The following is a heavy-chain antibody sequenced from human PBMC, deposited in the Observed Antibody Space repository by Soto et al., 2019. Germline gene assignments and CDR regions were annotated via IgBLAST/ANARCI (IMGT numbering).Heavy chain of an antibody. Sequence: SETLSLTCTVSGGSISSGGYYWSWIRQHPGKGLEWIGYIYYSGSTYYNPSLKSRVTISVDTSKNQFSLKLSSVTAADTAVYYCARVRYCSGGSCYSAWFDPWGQGTLVTVSS. V-gene: IGHV4-31*03. J-gene: IGHJ5*02. CDR3: ARVRYCSGGSCYSAWFDP. CDR1: GGSISSGGYY. D-gene: IGHD2-15*01. CDR2: IYYSGST.